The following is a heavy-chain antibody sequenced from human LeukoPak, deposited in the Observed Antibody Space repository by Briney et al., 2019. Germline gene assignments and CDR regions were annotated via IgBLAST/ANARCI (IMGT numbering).Heavy chain of an antibody. CDR3: ARDRVDTAMVLSD. J-gene: IGHJ4*02. CDR1: GYIFTSYY. V-gene: IGHV1-46*01. CDR2: INPSGGST. Sequence: ASVKVSCKASGYIFTSYYMHWVRQAPGQGLEWMGIINPSGGSTSYAQKFQGRVTMTRDMSTSTVYMELSSLRSEDTAVYYCARDRVDTAMVLSDWGQGTLVTVSS. D-gene: IGHD5-18*01.